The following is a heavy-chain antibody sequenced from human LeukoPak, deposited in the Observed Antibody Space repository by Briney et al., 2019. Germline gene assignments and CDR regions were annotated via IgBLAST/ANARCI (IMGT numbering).Heavy chain of an antibody. Sequence: PGGSLRLSCAASGFTFSSYDMHWVRQATGKGLEWVSAIGTAGDTYYPGSVKGRFTISRENAKNSLYLQMNSLRAGDTAVYYCARAHDYFDAFDIWGQGTMVTVSS. CDR1: GFTFSSYD. V-gene: IGHV3-13*01. D-gene: IGHD5-12*01. CDR2: IGTAGDT. CDR3: ARAHDYFDAFDI. J-gene: IGHJ3*02.